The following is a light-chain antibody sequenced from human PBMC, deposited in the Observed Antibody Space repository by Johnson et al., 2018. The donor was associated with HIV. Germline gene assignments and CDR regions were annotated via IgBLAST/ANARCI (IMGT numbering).Light chain of an antibody. Sequence: QSVLTQPPSVSAAPGQKVTISCSGSSCDIGNNYVSCHQQFPGTAPKLLIYDNNKRSSGITDRISGSKSGTSATLGITGLHTGDEADYDCGTWDTRLSAGHVFGTGTKVTVL. CDR2: DNN. CDR1: SCDIGNNY. V-gene: IGLV1-51*01. J-gene: IGLJ1*01. CDR3: GTWDTRLSAGHV.